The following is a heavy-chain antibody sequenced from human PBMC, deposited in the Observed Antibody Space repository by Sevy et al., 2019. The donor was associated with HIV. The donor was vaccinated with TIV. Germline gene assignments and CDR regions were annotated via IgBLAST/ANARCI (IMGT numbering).Heavy chain of an antibody. Sequence: GESLKISCVASGFTLSSHGMHWVRQAPGKGLEWVSLIWYDGSHKFYADSVKGRFTISRDNSKNTLYLQMNSLRAEDTAVYYCVRTFDFWSTYQTGSYYYYGLDVWGQGTTVTVSS. CDR3: VRTFDFWSTYQTGSYYYYGLDV. J-gene: IGHJ6*02. V-gene: IGHV3-33*01. CDR1: GFTLSSHG. D-gene: IGHD3-3*01. CDR2: IWYDGSHK.